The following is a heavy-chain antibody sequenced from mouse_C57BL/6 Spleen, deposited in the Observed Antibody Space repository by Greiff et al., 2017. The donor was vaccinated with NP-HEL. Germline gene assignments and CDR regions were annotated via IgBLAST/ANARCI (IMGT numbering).Heavy chain of an antibody. Sequence: FQLQQSGAELVKPGASVKISCKASGYAFSSYWMNWVKQRPGKGLEWIGQIYPGDGDTNYNGKFKGKATLTADKSSSTAYMQLSSLTSEDSAVYFCARGAGNYYGSSGYFDVWGTGTTVTVSS. CDR1: GYAFSSYW. CDR2: IYPGDGDT. V-gene: IGHV1-80*01. D-gene: IGHD1-1*01. J-gene: IGHJ1*03. CDR3: ARGAGNYYGSSGYFDV.